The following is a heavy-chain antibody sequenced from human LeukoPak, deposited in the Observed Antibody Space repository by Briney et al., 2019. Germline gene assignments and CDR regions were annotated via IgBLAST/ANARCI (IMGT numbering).Heavy chain of an antibody. J-gene: IGHJ6*02. CDR1: GFTFSNYA. V-gene: IGHV3-23*01. CDR3: AKDDYSYYAMDV. Sequence: GGSLRLSCAASGFTFSNYAMSWVRQAPGKGLEWVSTISGSGGSTSYADSVKGRFTISRDNSRNTLYLQMNSLRAEDTAIYYCAKDDYSYYAMDVWGRGTTVTVSS. CDR2: ISGSGGST.